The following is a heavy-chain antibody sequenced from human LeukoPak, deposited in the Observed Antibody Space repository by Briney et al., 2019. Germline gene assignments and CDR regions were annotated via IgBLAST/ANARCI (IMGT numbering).Heavy chain of an antibody. Sequence: ASVKVSCKASGYTFTSHDINWVRQATGQGLEWMGWMNPNSGNTGYPQKFQGRVTMTRDTSINTAYMELHSLRSEDTAVYYCTRGYSPSIRTTGNDYWGQGTLVTVSS. CDR1: GYTFTSHD. CDR2: MNPNSGNT. D-gene: IGHD1-1*01. J-gene: IGHJ4*02. V-gene: IGHV1-8*01. CDR3: TRGYSPSIRTTGNDY.